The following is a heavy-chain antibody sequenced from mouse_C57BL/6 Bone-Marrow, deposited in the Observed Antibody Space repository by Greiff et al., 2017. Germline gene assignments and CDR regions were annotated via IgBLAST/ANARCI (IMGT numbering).Heavy chain of an antibody. V-gene: IGHV14-2*01. CDR2: IDPEDGET. Sequence: VQLKQSGAELVKPGASVKLSCTASGFNITDYYMHWVKQRTEQGLEWIGRIDPEDGETKYAPKFQGKATITADTSSNTASLQLSSLTSEDTAVYYCAYLLWSRWYFDVWGTGTTVTVSS. CDR3: AYLLWSRWYFDV. D-gene: IGHD2-1*01. J-gene: IGHJ1*03. CDR1: GFNITDYY.